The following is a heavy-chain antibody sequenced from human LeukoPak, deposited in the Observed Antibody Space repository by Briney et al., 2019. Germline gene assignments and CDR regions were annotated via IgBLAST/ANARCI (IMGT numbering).Heavy chain of an antibody. V-gene: IGHV3-23*01. J-gene: IGHJ3*02. CDR2: IRDSGAST. D-gene: IGHD6-19*01. CDR3: AKAGRSGWYPGWPFDI. Sequence: GGSLRLSCAASGFTFLTYAMSWVRQAPGKGLQWVSVIRDSGASTYYADSVKGRFTISRDNSKNTLYLQMNSLRAEDTALYYCAKAGRSGWYPGWPFDIWGQGTMVTVSS. CDR1: GFTFLTYA.